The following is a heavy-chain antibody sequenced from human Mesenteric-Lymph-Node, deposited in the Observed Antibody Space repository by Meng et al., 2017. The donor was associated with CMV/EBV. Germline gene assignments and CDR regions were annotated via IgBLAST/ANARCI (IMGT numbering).Heavy chain of an antibody. CDR1: GFTVSSSY. CDR2: IYTGGTT. Sequence: GESLKISCAASGFTVSSSYINWVRQAPGRGLEWVSVIYTGGTTYYADSVKGRFTISRDNSKNTLYLQMNSLRAEDTAVYYCASTINNWFDPWGQGTLVTVSS. CDR3: ASTINNWFDP. J-gene: IGHJ5*02. V-gene: IGHV3-66*01. D-gene: IGHD2-2*01.